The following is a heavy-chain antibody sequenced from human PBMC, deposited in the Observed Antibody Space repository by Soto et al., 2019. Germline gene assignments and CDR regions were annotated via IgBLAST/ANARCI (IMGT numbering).Heavy chain of an antibody. Sequence: SETLSLTCTVPGGSISSSSYYWGWIRQPPGKGLEWIGSIYYSGSTYYNPSLKSRVTISVDTSKNQFSLKLSSVTAADTAVYYCARRGAARTAYFDYWGQGTLVTVSS. V-gene: IGHV4-39*01. D-gene: IGHD6-6*01. CDR2: IYYSGST. CDR1: GGSISSSSYY. J-gene: IGHJ4*02. CDR3: ARRGAARTAYFDY.